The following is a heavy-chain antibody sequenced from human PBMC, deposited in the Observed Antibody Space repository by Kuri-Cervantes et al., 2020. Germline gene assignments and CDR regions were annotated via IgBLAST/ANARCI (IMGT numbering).Heavy chain of an antibody. D-gene: IGHD2-2*01. CDR3: AKRGLCSSTSCYAYYYYYGMDV. CDR1: GFTFSSYA. CDR2: ISGSGGST. Sequence: GGSLRLSCAASGFTFSSYAMSWVRQAPGKGLEWVSAISGSGGSTYYADSVKGRFTISRDNSKNTLYLQMNSLGAEDTAVYYCAKRGLCSSTSCYAYYYYYGMDVWGQGTTVTVSS. V-gene: IGHV3-23*01. J-gene: IGHJ6*02.